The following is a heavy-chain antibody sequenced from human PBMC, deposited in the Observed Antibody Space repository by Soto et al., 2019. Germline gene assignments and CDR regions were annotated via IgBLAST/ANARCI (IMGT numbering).Heavy chain of an antibody. Sequence: PGGSLRLSCAASGFTFSSYWMHWVRQAPGKGLEWVSSINSSGSYIYIAGSVKGRFTVSRDNAKSSLYLQMNSLRVDDTAMYYCASGPPPVYCGGGSCYSIALADYWGRGALVTVSS. CDR1: GFTFSSYW. CDR3: ASGPPPVYCGGGSCYSIALADY. CDR2: INSSGSYI. D-gene: IGHD2-15*01. J-gene: IGHJ4*02. V-gene: IGHV3-21*01.